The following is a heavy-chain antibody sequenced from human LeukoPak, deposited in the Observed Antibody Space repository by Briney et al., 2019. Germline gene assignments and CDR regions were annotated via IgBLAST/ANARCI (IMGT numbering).Heavy chain of an antibody. Sequence: PGGSLRLSCAASGFTFSDYSMNWVRQAPGKGLEWLSYINSGSSTIYYVDSVEGRFTISRDNAKNSLYLQMNSLRDEDTAVYHCARTRSKVGTPTFDYWGQGTLVTVSS. J-gene: IGHJ4*02. CDR1: GFTFSDYS. CDR2: INSGSSTI. V-gene: IGHV3-48*02. D-gene: IGHD4-23*01. CDR3: ARTRSKVGTPTFDY.